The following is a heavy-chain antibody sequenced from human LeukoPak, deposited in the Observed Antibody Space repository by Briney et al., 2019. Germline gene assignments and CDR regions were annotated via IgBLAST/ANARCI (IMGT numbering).Heavy chain of an antibody. D-gene: IGHD6-13*01. V-gene: IGHV4-59*08. J-gene: IGHJ4*02. CDR1: GGSISNYY. Sequence: SETLSLTCTVSGGSISNYYWSWIRQPPGKGLEWIGSIYHSGSTYYNPSLKSRVTISVDTSKNQFSLKLSSVTAADTAVYYCARSGSSSWYFDYWGQGTLVTVS. CDR3: ARSGSSSWYFDY. CDR2: IYHSGST.